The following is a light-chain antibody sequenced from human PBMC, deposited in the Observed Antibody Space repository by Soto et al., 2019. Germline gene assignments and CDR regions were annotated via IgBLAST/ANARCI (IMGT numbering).Light chain of an antibody. CDR2: DVS. Sequence: QSVLTQPRSVSGSPGQSVTISCTGTSSDVGGYNHVSWYQQHPGKVPKLMIYDVSKRPSGVAARFSGSKSANTASLTISGLQVKEAVNYAGGSFPGSFIMFFGTGTRSPS. CDR1: SSDVGGYNH. V-gene: IGLV2-11*02. CDR3: GSFPGSFIMF. J-gene: IGLJ1*01.